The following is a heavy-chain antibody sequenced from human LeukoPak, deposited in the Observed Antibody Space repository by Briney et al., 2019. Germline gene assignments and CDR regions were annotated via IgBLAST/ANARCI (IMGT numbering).Heavy chain of an antibody. CDR2: INHSGST. CDR3: AREIVGYSYGWDY. J-gene: IGHJ4*02. V-gene: IGHV4-34*01. Sequence: PSETLSLTCAVYGGSFSGYYWSWIRQPPGKGLEWIGEINHSGSTNYNPSLKSRVTISVDTSNNQVSLKLNSVTAADTAVYYCAREIVGYSYGWDYWGQGTLVTVSS. D-gene: IGHD5-18*01. CDR1: GGSFSGYY.